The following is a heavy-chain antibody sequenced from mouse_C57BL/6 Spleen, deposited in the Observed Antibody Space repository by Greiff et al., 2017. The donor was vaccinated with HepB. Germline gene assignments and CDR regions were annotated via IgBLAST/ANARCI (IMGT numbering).Heavy chain of an antibody. CDR3: ARWDYYGSSYPYYFDY. CDR2: IYPGSGST. J-gene: IGHJ2*01. Sequence: QVQLQQPGAELVKPGASVKMSCKASGYTFTSYWITWVKQRPGQGLEWIGDIYPGSGSTNYNEKFKSKATLTVDTSSSTAYMQRSILTSEDSAVYYCARWDYYGSSYPYYFDYWGQGTTLTVSS. V-gene: IGHV1-55*01. D-gene: IGHD1-1*01. CDR1: GYTFTSYW.